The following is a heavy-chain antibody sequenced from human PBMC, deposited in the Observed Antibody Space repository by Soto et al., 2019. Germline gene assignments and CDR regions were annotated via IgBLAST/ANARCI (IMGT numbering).Heavy chain of an antibody. V-gene: IGHV1-69*13. CDR2: IIPIFGTA. J-gene: IGHJ4*02. CDR1: GGTFSSYA. CDR3: ARSANYYDSSGYQLFDY. D-gene: IGHD3-22*01. Sequence: ASVKVSCKASGGTFSSYAISWVRQAPGRGLEWMGGIIPIFGTANYAQKFQGRVTITADESTSTAYMELSSLRSEDTAVYYCARSANYYDSSGYQLFDYWGQGTLVTVSS.